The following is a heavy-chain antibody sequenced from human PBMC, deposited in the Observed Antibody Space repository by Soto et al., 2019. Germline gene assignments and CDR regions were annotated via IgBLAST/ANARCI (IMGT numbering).Heavy chain of an antibody. J-gene: IGHJ6*02. CDR1: GYTFTSYA. CDR2: INAGNGNT. Sequence: ASVKVSCKASGYTFTSYAMHWVRQAPGQRLEWMGWINAGNGNTKYSQKFQGRVTITRDTSASTAYMELSSLRSEDTAVYYCASRGPTMVRGVITTYYYYGMDVWGQGTTVTVSS. V-gene: IGHV1-3*01. CDR3: ASRGPTMVRGVITTYYYYGMDV. D-gene: IGHD3-10*01.